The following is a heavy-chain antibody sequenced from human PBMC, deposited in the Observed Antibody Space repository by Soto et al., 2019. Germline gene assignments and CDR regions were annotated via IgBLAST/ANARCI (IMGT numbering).Heavy chain of an antibody. J-gene: IGHJ6*02. CDR1: GLTFSNYA. CDR2: MSGSSSTT. D-gene: IGHD4-4*01. Sequence: EVRLLESGGGLVKPGGSLRLSCATPGLTFSNYAMSWVRQAPGGGLEWVSSMSGSSSTTYYADSVRGRFTISRDRSKNTLYLQMSSLRAEDTALYMCVRHAKLTSVTANVGYYYGLDIWGPGTTVTISS. CDR3: VRHAKLTSVTANVGYYYGLDI. V-gene: IGHV3-23*01.